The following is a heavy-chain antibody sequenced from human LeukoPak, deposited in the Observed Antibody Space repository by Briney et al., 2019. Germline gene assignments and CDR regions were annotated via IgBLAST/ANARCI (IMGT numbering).Heavy chain of an antibody. D-gene: IGHD1-20*01. J-gene: IGHJ4*02. CDR1: GFTSSSDG. Sequence: PGGSLRLSCAASGFTSSSDGIHWVRQAPGKGLEWVAFVSNNGIDKHYGDSVQGRFSISRDNSKNTLYLEMKSLRVEDTAMYYCAKGITRDSYYLDYWGQGTLVTVSS. CDR2: VSNNGIDK. V-gene: IGHV3-30*02. CDR3: AKGITRDSYYLDY.